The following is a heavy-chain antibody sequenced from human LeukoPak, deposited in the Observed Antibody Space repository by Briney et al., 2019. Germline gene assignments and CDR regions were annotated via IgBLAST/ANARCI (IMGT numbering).Heavy chain of an antibody. J-gene: IGHJ3*02. V-gene: IGHV2-70*11. CDR3: ARRVTMIGSFYI. CDR2: IDWDDDK. Sequence: ESGPALVKPTQTLTLTCTFSGFSLSTSGMCVSWIRQPPGKALEWLARIDWDDDKYYNTSLKTRLTIFKDTSKNQVVLTMTNMDPVDTATYYCARRVTMIGSFYIWGQGTMVTVSS. D-gene: IGHD3-10*02. CDR1: GFSLSTSGMC.